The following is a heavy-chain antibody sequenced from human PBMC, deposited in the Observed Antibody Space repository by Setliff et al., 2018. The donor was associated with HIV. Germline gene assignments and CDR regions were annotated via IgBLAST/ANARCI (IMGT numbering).Heavy chain of an antibody. CDR1: GYAFTSYH. Sequence: SVKVSCKTSGYAFTSYHIHWVRQAPGQGLEWMGGIIPIFGTSNYARKFQGRVTLNADGSTSTVYMELSRLRSEDTAVYYCAREFPGGTKGFDYWGQGTLVTVSS. CDR2: IIPIFGTS. J-gene: IGHJ4*02. V-gene: IGHV1-69*13. D-gene: IGHD1-1*01. CDR3: AREFPGGTKGFDY.